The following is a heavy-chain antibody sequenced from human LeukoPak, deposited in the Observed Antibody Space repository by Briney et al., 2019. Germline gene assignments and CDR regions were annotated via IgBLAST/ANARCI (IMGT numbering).Heavy chain of an antibody. CDR3: ARIVGATTDY. CDR1: GDSISSGDYY. CDR2: INHSGST. Sequence: SETLSLTCTVSGDSISSGDYYWNWIRQPPGKGLEWIGEINHSGSTNYNPSLKSRVTISVDTSKNQFSLKLSSVTAADTAVYYCARIVGATTDYWGQGTLVTVSS. D-gene: IGHD1-26*01. J-gene: IGHJ4*02. V-gene: IGHV4-39*07.